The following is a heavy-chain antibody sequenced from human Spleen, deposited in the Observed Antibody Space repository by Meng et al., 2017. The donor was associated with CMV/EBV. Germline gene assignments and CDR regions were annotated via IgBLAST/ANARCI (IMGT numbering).Heavy chain of an antibody. CDR2: ISGSGLTI. V-gene: IGHV3-48*03. D-gene: IGHD6-6*01. Sequence: GRSLRLSCAASGFTFSSYEMNWVRQAPGKGLEWVSYISGSGLTIIYADSVKGRFTISRDSALYLQMNSLRAEDTALYYCVREKSSSYFDYWGQGTLVTVSS. CDR3: VREKSSSYFDY. CDR1: GFTFSSYE. J-gene: IGHJ4*02.